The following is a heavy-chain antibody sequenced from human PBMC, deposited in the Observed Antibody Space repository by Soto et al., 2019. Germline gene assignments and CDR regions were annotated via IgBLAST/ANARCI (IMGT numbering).Heavy chain of an antibody. CDR2: INAGNGNT. CDR3: ASLGGWYNWNSGAFDI. V-gene: IGHV1-3*01. Sequence: ASVEVSCKASGYTFTSYAMHWVRQAPGQRLEWMGWINAGNGNTKYSQKFQGRVTITRDTSASTAYMELSSLRSEDTAVYYCASLGGWYNWNSGAFDIWGQGTMVTVSS. J-gene: IGHJ3*02. D-gene: IGHD1-7*01. CDR1: GYTFTSYA.